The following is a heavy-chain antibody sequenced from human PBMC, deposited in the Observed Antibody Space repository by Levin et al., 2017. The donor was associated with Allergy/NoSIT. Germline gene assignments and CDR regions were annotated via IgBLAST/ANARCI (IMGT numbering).Heavy chain of an antibody. Sequence: PSETLSLTCTVSGGSISNYYWSWIRQPPGKGLEWIGYISYSGSTNYNPSLKSRVTISVDTSKNQFSLKLSSVTAADTAVYYFARQLGIRTSYYYYYGMDGWGQGTTVTVSS. V-gene: IGHV4-59*08. D-gene: IGHD7-27*01. CDR3: ARQLGIRTSYYYYYGMDG. CDR2: ISYSGST. CDR1: GGSISNYY. J-gene: IGHJ6*02.